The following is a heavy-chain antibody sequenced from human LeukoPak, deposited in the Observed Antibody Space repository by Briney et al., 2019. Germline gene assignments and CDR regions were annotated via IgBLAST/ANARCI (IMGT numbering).Heavy chain of an antibody. CDR2: ISGSGGST. CDR1: GFTFSSYA. J-gene: IGHJ4*02. Sequence: PGGSLRLSCAASGFTFSSYAMSWVRQAPGKGLEWASAISGSGGSTYYADSVKGRFTISRDNSKNTLYLQMNSLRAEDTAVYYCAKMVLWFGELLPYFDYWGQGTLVTVSS. V-gene: IGHV3-23*01. D-gene: IGHD3-10*01. CDR3: AKMVLWFGELLPYFDY.